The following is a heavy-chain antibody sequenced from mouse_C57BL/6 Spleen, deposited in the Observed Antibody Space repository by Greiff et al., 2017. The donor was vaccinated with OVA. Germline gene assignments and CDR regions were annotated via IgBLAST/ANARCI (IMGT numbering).Heavy chain of an antibody. J-gene: IGHJ4*01. D-gene: IGHD1-1*01. CDR2: ISSGSSTI. CDR3: ARNYYGRARAMDY. V-gene: IGHV5-17*01. Sequence: EVHLVESGGGLVKPGGSLKLSCAASGFTFSDYGMHWVRQAPEKGLEWVAYISSGSSTIYYADTVKGRFTISRDNAKNTLFLQMTSLRSEDTAMYYCARNYYGRARAMDYWGQGTSVTVSS. CDR1: GFTFSDYG.